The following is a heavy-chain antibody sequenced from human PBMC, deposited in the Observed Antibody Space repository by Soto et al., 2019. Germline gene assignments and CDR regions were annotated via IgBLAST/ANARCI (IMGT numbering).Heavy chain of an antibody. Sequence: SETLSLTCAVYGGSFSGYYWSWIRQPPGKGLEWIGEINHSGSTNYNPSLESRVTISVDTSKNQFSLKLTSVTAAGTAVYYCARQGSYWGHGTLVTVSS. V-gene: IGHV4-34*01. CDR2: INHSGST. J-gene: IGHJ4*01. CDR1: GGSFSGYY. CDR3: ARQGSY.